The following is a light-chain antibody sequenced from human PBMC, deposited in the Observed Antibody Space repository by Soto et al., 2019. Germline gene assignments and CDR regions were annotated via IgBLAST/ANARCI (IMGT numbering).Light chain of an antibody. Sequence: QSALTQPASVSGSPGPSITISCTGTSSDVGAYDYVSWYQQHPGKAPKLMIYEVSNRPSRVSTRFSGSKSGNTASLTISGLQADDEADYYCSSSTSSTTPFVFGTGTKVTVL. V-gene: IGLV2-14*01. CDR1: SSDVGAYDY. CDR2: EVS. CDR3: SSSTSSTTPFV. J-gene: IGLJ1*01.